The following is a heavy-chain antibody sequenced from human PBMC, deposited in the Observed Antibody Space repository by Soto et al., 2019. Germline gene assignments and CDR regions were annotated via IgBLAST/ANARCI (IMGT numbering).Heavy chain of an antibody. CDR3: ANSGIAAAGRFDY. CDR1: GGSFSGYY. J-gene: IGHJ4*02. CDR2: INHSGST. D-gene: IGHD6-13*01. Sequence: QVQLQQWGAGLLKPSETLSLTCAVYGGSFSGYYWSWIRQPPGKGLEWIGEINHSGSTNYNPSLKSRITISVDTSKNQFYLKLSSVTAADTAVYYCANSGIAAAGRFDYWGQGTLVTVSS. V-gene: IGHV4-34*01.